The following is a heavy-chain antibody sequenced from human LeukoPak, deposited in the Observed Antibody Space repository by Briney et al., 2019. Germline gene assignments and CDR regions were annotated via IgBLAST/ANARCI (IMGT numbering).Heavy chain of an antibody. CDR1: GFTFSSYW. CDR2: IKQDGSEK. Sequence: GGSLRLSCVVSGFTFSSYWMSWVRQAPGKGLEWVANIKQDGSEKYYVDSVQGRFTISRDNAKNSLYLQMNSLRAEDTAVYYCARFEAAAGNFDYWGQGTLVTVSS. V-gene: IGHV3-7*01. CDR3: ARFEAAAGNFDY. D-gene: IGHD6-13*01. J-gene: IGHJ4*02.